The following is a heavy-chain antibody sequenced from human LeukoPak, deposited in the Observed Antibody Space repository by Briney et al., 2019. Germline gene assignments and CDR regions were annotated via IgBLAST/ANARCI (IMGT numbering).Heavy chain of an antibody. D-gene: IGHD3-22*01. Sequence: SETLSLTCTVSGGSISSSSYYWGWIRQPPGKGLEWIGSIYYSGSTYYNPSLKSRVTISVDTSKNQFSLKLSSVTAADTAVYYCARTDSSGYHADYWGQGTLVTVSS. CDR1: GGSISSSSYY. J-gene: IGHJ4*02. CDR3: ARTDSSGYHADY. V-gene: IGHV4-39*07. CDR2: IYYSGST.